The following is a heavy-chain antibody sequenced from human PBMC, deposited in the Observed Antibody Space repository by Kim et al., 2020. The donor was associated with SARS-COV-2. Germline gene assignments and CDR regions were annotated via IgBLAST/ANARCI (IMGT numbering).Heavy chain of an antibody. CDR3: ARGSGWNDY. V-gene: IGHV3-7*03. CDR1: GFTFSGYW. J-gene: IGHJ4*02. D-gene: IGHD6-19*01. CDR2: IKEDGYEK. Sequence: GGSLRLSCAASGFTFSGYWMSWVRQAPGKGPEWVANIKEDGYEKNYVDSVKGRFTISRDNPRNSLYLQMNSLRAEDTAVYYCARGSGWNDYWGQGTLVTVSP.